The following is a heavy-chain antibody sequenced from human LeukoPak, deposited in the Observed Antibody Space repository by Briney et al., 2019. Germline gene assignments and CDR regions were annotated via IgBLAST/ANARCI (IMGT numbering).Heavy chain of an antibody. CDR3: ARAEDQGRYFDWLPGFAS. D-gene: IGHD3-9*01. V-gene: IGHV1-69*13. J-gene: IGHJ5*01. CDR1: GDTVSSYV. Sequence: SVKVSCKASGDTVSSYVISWVRQAPGRGLEWMGGILPIFGTAIYAQKFQGRVTVTADEPTSTAYMELSSLRSEDTAVYYCARAEDQGRYFDWLPGFASWGQGTLVTVSS. CDR2: ILPIFGTA.